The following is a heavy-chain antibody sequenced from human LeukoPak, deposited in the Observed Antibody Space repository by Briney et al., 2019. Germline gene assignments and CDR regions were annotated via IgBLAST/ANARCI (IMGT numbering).Heavy chain of an antibody. CDR2: IQYHGSNK. D-gene: IGHD1-26*01. Sequence: GGSLRLSCAASGFTFSNYGMHWVRQAPGKGLEWVAFIQYHGSNKYYADSVKGRFTISRDNSKNTLYLQMNSLRAEDTAVYYCAKWELLAYMDVWGQGTAVSVSS. J-gene: IGHJ6*02. CDR3: AKWELLAYMDV. V-gene: IGHV3-30*02. CDR1: GFTFSNYG.